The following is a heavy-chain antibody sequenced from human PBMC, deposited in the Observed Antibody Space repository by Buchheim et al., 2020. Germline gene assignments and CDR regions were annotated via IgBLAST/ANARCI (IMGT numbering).Heavy chain of an antibody. D-gene: IGHD6-13*01. Sequence: EVQLVESGGGLVQPGRSLRLSCTASGFTFGDYAMSWVRQAPGKGLEWVGFIRSKAYGGTTEYAASVKGRFTISRDDYKSIAYLQMNSLKTEDTAVYYCTRVKEIAAAGFDYWGQGTL. V-gene: IGHV3-49*04. CDR2: IRSKAYGGTT. J-gene: IGHJ4*02. CDR1: GFTFGDYA. CDR3: TRVKEIAAAGFDY.